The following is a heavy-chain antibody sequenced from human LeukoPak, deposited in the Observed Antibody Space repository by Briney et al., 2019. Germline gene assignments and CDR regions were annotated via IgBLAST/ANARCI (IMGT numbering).Heavy chain of an antibody. CDR2: ISWNSGNI. D-gene: IGHD2-15*01. CDR1: GFTFDDYA. Sequence: GRSLRLSCAASGFTFDDYAMHWVRQAPGKGLEWVSGISWNSGNIGYGDSVKGRFTISRDNSKNTVYLQMNSLRVEDTAVYYCAKGLRAWVVGATLFYWGQGTLVTVSS. V-gene: IGHV3-9*01. CDR3: AKGLRAWVVGATLFY. J-gene: IGHJ4*02.